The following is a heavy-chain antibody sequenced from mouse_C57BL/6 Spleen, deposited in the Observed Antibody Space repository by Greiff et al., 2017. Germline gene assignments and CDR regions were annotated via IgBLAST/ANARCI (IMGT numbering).Heavy chain of an antibody. D-gene: IGHD1-1*01. CDR1: GFTFSSYA. J-gene: IGHJ1*03. CDR3: ARDLGSSYGYFDV. Sequence: EVQGVESGGGLVKPGGSLKLSCAASGFTFSSYAMSWVRQTPEKRLEWVATISDGGSYTYYPDNVKGRFTISRDTAKNNLYLQMSHLKSEDTAMYDCARDLGSSYGYFDVWGTGTTVTVSS. V-gene: IGHV5-4*01. CDR2: ISDGGSYT.